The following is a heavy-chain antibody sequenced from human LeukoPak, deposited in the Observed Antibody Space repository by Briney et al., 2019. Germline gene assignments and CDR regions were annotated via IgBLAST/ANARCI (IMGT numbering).Heavy chain of an antibody. D-gene: IGHD1-1*01. J-gene: IGHJ5*02. V-gene: IGHV3-48*03. CDR1: GFTFSSYE. Sequence: GGSLRLSCAASGFTFSSYEMNWVRQAPGKGLEWVSYISSSGSTIYYADSVKGRFTISRDNAKNSLYLQMNSLRAEDTAVYYCAYNWNDGVYVPLDPWAREPWSPSPQ. CDR2: ISSSGSTI. CDR3: AYNWNDGVYVPLDP.